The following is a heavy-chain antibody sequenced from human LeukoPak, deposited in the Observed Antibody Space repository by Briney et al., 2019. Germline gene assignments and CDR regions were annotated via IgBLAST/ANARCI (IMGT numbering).Heavy chain of an antibody. CDR1: GFTFSSFW. CDR2: IKEDGSVT. Sequence: GGSLRLSCVGSGFTFSSFWMNWVRQVPGKGLEWLAIIKEDGSVTTHVESVKGRFTISRDNAENVLYLQMNSLRVEDTGIYYCARGRPTPGTDYWGQGILVTVSS. CDR3: ARGRPTPGTDY. J-gene: IGHJ4*02. D-gene: IGHD6-13*01. V-gene: IGHV3-7*04.